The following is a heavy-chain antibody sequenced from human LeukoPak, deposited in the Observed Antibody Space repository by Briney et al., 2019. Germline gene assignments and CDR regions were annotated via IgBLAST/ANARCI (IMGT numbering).Heavy chain of an antibody. Sequence: GGSLRLSCAASGFTFSSYWMHWVRQASGKGLVWVSRISGDGTSTIYADSVKGRFTISRDNAKNTLYLQMNSLRAEDTAVYYCVRATTKDYFDYWGQGTVVSVSS. D-gene: IGHD5-24*01. V-gene: IGHV3-74*01. J-gene: IGHJ4*02. CDR2: ISGDGTST. CDR1: GFTFSSYW. CDR3: VRATTKDYFDY.